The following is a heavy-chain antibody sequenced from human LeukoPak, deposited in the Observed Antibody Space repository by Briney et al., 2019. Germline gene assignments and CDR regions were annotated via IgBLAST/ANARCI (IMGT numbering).Heavy chain of an antibody. V-gene: IGHV3-74*01. Sequence: GGSLRLSCAASAFTFSNCWMHWVRQAPGKGLVWVSHINTDGSSTSYADSVKGRFTISRDNAKNTLYLQMNSLRAEDTAVYYCAQGDYVHYYYMDVWGKGTTVTVSS. D-gene: IGHD4-17*01. J-gene: IGHJ6*03. CDR1: AFTFSNCW. CDR2: INTDGSST. CDR3: AQGDYVHYYYMDV.